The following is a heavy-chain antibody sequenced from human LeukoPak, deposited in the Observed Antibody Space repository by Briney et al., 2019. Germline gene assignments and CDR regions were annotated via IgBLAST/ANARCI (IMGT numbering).Heavy chain of an antibody. CDR1: GFTFSSYW. D-gene: IGHD4-17*01. CDR2: INSDGSST. Sequence: GSLRLSCAASGFTFSSYWMHWVRQAPGKGLVWVSRINSDGSSTSYADSVKCRFTISRDNAKNTLYLQMNSLRAEDTAVYYCARDYGDYSYYFDYWGQGTLVTVSS. J-gene: IGHJ4*02. V-gene: IGHV3-74*01. CDR3: ARDYGDYSYYFDY.